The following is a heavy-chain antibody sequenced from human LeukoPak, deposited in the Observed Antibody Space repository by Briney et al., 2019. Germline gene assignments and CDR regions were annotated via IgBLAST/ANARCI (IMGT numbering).Heavy chain of an antibody. CDR3: AKDKVPWFDP. V-gene: IGHV3-23*01. J-gene: IGHJ5*02. Sequence: PGGSLRLSCAASRFTFSSYAMSWVRQAPGKGLEWVSAISGSGGSTYHADSVKGRFTISRDNSKNTLYLQMNSLRAEDTAVYYWAKDKVPWFDPWGQGTMVTVSS. CDR2: ISGSGGST. CDR1: RFTFSSYA.